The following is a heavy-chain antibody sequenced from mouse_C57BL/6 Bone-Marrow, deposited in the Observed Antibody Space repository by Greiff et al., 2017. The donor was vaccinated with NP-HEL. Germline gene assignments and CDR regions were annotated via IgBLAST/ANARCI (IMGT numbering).Heavy chain of an antibody. CDR3: ARHGYYRYFDV. D-gene: IGHD1-2*01. CDR2: ISNGGGST. CDR1: GFTFSDYY. Sequence: EVQLVESGGGLVQPGGSLKLSCAASGFTFSDYYMYWVRQTPEKRLEWVAYISNGGGSTYYPDTVKGRFTISRDNAKNTLYLQMSRLKSEDTAMYYCARHGYYRYFDVWGTGTTVTVSS. V-gene: IGHV5-12*01. J-gene: IGHJ1*03.